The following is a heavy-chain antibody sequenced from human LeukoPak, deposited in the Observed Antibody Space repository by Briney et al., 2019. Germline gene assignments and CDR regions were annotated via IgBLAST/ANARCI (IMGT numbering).Heavy chain of an antibody. CDR1: GGSISSGGNY. CDR3: ANPDYGDFPFRGI. J-gene: IGHJ4*02. CDR2: IHNSGST. Sequence: SETLSLTCTVSGGSISSGGNYWSWIRQHPGKGLEWMGYIHNSGSTTYSPSLKSRVTISLDTSKNQFSLKLSSVTVADTAVYYCANPDYGDFPFRGIWGQGTLVTVSS. D-gene: IGHD4-17*01. V-gene: IGHV4-31*03.